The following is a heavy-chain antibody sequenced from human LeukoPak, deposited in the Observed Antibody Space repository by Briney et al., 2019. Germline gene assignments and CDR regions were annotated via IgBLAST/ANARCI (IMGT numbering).Heavy chain of an antibody. CDR1: GGSFSSSIYY. V-gene: IGHV4-39*07. CDR3: ARGLTSFDI. CDR2: IYYSGST. D-gene: IGHD2-21*02. Sequence: PSETLSLTCTVSGGSFSSSIYYWGWIRQPPGKGLEWIGNIYYSGSTNYNPSLKSRVTISVDTSKNQSSLKLSSVTAADTAVYYCARGLTSFDIWGQGTMVTVSS. J-gene: IGHJ3*02.